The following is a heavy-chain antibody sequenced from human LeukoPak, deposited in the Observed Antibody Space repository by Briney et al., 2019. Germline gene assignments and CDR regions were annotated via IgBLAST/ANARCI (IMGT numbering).Heavy chain of an antibody. D-gene: IGHD1-26*01. V-gene: IGHV3-30*04. CDR1: GFTFSSYA. Sequence: GSLRLSCAASGFTFSSYAMHWVRQAPGKGLEWVAVISYDGSNRYYADSVKGRFTISRDNSKNTLYLQMNSLRAEDTAVYYCARDARAYSGSYWGYLDYWGQGTLVTVSS. CDR2: ISYDGSNR. J-gene: IGHJ4*02. CDR3: ARDARAYSGSYWGYLDY.